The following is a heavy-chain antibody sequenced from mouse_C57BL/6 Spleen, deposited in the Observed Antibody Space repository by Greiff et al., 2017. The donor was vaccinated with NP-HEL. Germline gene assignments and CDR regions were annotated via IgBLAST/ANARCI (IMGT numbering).Heavy chain of an antibody. CDR3: AGPTGTGFAY. J-gene: IGHJ3*01. D-gene: IGHD4-1*02. CDR1: GYAFSSSW. V-gene: IGHV1-82*01. CDR2: IYPGDGDT. Sequence: VQLQQSGPELVKPGASVKISCKASGYAFSSSWMNWVKQRPGKGLEWIGRIYPGDGDTNYNGKFKGKATLTADKSSSTAYMQLSSLTSEDSAVYFCAGPTGTGFAYWGQGTLVTVSA.